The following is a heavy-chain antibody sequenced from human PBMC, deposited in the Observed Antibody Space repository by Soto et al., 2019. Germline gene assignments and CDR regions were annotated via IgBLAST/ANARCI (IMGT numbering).Heavy chain of an antibody. V-gene: IGHV3-23*01. CDR3: AKGSCSSTSCYENY. Sequence: PGGSLRLSCAASGFTFSSYAMSWVRQAPGKGLEWVSAISGSGGSTYYADSVKGRFTISRDNSKNTLYLQMNSLRAEDTAVYYCAKGSCSSTSCYENYWGHGTLVTVSS. CDR1: GFTFSSYA. CDR2: ISGSGGST. J-gene: IGHJ4*01. D-gene: IGHD2-2*01.